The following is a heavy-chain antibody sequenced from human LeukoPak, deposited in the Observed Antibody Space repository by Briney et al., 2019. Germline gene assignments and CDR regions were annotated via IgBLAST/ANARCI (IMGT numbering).Heavy chain of an antibody. Sequence: PWGTLRLSCAASGFPFSSYAMTWVRQAPGKGLEWVSAISAGGGSTYYEDSVRGRFTISRDNYKNTLYLQMNSLRAEDTAVYYCAKASAGSGRALYYYGMDVWGKGTTATVSS. J-gene: IGHJ6*04. CDR1: GFPFSSYA. CDR2: ISAGGGST. D-gene: IGHD3-10*01. V-gene: IGHV3-23*01. CDR3: AKASAGSGRALYYYGMDV.